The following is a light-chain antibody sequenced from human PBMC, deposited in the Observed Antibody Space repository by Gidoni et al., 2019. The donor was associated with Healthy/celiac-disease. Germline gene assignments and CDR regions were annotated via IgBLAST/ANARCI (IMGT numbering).Light chain of an antibody. V-gene: IGLV2-23*01. CDR2: GCS. CDR1: SSDVGSYDL. Sequence: QSALTQPASVPVSPGQSSTISCTGSSSDVGSYDLVSWYQQHPGKAPKLMIYGCSKRPSGVSNRFSGSKSGNTASLTISGLQAEDEADYYCCSYAGSSTYVLFGGGTKLTVL. CDR3: CSYAGSSTYVL. J-gene: IGLJ2*01.